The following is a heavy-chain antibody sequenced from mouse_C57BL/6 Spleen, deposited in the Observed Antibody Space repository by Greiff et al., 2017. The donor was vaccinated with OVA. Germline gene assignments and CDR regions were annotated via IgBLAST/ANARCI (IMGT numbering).Heavy chain of an antibody. J-gene: IGHJ4*01. Sequence: EVKVVESGGGLVKPGGSLKLSCAASGFTFSDYGMHWVRQAPEKGLEWVAYISSGSSTIYYADTVKGRFTISRDNAKNTLFLQMTSLRSEDTAMYYCAREGSSHYAMDYWGQGTSVTVSS. V-gene: IGHV5-17*01. CDR1: GFTFSDYG. D-gene: IGHD1-1*01. CDR3: AREGSSHYAMDY. CDR2: ISSGSSTI.